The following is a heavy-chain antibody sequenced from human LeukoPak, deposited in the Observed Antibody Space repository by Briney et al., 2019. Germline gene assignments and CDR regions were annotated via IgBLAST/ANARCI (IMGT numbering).Heavy chain of an antibody. J-gene: IGHJ4*02. CDR2: IYYSGST. D-gene: IGHD3-3*01. V-gene: IGHV4-59*01. Sequence: SETLSLTCTVSGGSISSYYWSWIRQSPGKGLEWIGYIYYSGSTNYNPSLKSRVTISVDTSKNQFSLKLSSVTAADTAVYYCARGDDFWSGYPLWGQGTLVTVSS. CDR3: ARGDDFWSGYPL. CDR1: GGSISSYY.